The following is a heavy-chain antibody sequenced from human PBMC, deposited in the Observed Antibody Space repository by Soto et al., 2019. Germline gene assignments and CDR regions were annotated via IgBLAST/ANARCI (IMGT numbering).Heavy chain of an antibody. CDR1: GFTFSSYA. D-gene: IGHD6-6*01. J-gene: IGHJ4*02. CDR3: ARDRELSIAARPPDY. Sequence: GGSLRLSCAASGFTFSSYAMQWVRQAPGKGLEWVAVISYDGSNKYYADSVKGRFTISRDNSKNTLYLQMNSLRAEDTAVYYCARDRELSIAARPPDYWGQGTLVTVSS. V-gene: IGHV3-30-3*01. CDR2: ISYDGSNK.